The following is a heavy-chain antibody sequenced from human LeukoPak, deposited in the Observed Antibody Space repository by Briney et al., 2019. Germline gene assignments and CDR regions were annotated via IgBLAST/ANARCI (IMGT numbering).Heavy chain of an antibody. V-gene: IGHV3-23*01. Sequence: GGSLRLSCAASGFTFSSYAMSWVRQAPGKGLEWVSAISGSGGSTYYADSVKGRFTISRDNSKNTLYQQMNSLRAEDTAIYYCVRLVSGYPNWFDPWGQGTLVTVSS. CDR2: ISGSGGST. CDR3: VRLVSGYPNWFDP. CDR1: GFTFSSYA. J-gene: IGHJ5*02. D-gene: IGHD3-3*01.